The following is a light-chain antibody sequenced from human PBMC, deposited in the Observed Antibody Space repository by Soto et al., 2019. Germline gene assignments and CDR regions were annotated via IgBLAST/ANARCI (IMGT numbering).Light chain of an antibody. CDR2: DAS. CDR3: RQQHYRWT. J-gene: IGKJ1*01. Sequence: EIVLTQSPATVSLSPGERATLSCRASQSVSDWLAWYQQKPGQAPRLLIYDASNRATGIPARFSGSGSGTDFTLTISSLEPEDFAIYYCRQQHYRWTVGQGTNVEIK. CDR1: QSVSDW. V-gene: IGKV3-11*01.